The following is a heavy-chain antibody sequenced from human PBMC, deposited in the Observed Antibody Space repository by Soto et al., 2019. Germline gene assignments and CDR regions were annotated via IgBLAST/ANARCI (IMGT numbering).Heavy chain of an antibody. CDR2: IIPVFGST. V-gene: IGHV1-69*01. CDR3: ARDGGLVEISTGGDY. Sequence: QVQLVQSGAEVKKPGSSVKVSCKASGGTFASYAVTWVRQAPGQGLEWMGGIIPVFGSTNYAQNFQDRVTLTADESTGTVYMELTSLRSEDTAVYYCARDGGLVEISTGGDYWGQGTLVTVSS. J-gene: IGHJ4*02. CDR1: GGTFASYA. D-gene: IGHD3-16*01.